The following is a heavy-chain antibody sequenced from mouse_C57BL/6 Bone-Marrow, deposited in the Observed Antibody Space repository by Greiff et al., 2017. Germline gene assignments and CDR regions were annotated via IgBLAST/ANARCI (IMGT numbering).Heavy chain of an antibody. Sequence: EVQLQQSGPELVKPGASVKISCKASGYTFTDYYMNWVKQSHGKSLEWIGDINPNNGGTSYNQKFKGKATLTVDKSSSTAYMELRSLTSEDSAVYYCAREEVYYYGSSLFDYWGQGTTLTVSS. CDR1: GYTFTDYY. D-gene: IGHD1-1*01. CDR3: AREEVYYYGSSLFDY. V-gene: IGHV1-26*01. CDR2: INPNNGGT. J-gene: IGHJ2*01.